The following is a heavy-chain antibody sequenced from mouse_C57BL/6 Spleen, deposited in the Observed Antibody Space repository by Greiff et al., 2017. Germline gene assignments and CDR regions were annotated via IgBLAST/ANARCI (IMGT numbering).Heavy chain of an antibody. CDR3: ARSDYYGSSYAFAY. CDR1: GYTFTSYW. Sequence: QLQQPGAELVMPGASVKLSCKASGYTFTSYWMHWVKQRPGQGLEWIGEIDPSDSYTNYNQKFKGKSTLTVDKSSSTAYMQLSSLTSEDSAVYYCARSDYYGSSYAFAYWGQGTLVTVSA. V-gene: IGHV1-69*01. D-gene: IGHD1-1*01. CDR2: IDPSDSYT. J-gene: IGHJ3*01.